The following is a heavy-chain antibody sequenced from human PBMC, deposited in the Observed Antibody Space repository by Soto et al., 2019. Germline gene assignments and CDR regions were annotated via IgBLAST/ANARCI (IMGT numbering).Heavy chain of an antibody. V-gene: IGHV4-31*03. CDR3: ARVGGINWFDP. J-gene: IGHJ5*02. CDR2: IYYSGST. CDR1: GGSISSGGYY. Sequence: QVQLQESGPGLVKPSQTLSLTCTVSGGSISSGGYYWSWIREHPGKGLEWIGYIYYSGSTYYNPSIKSRVTISVDTTKNQFSLKLSSVTAADTAVYYCARVGGINWFDPWGQGTLVTVSS. D-gene: IGHD3-16*01.